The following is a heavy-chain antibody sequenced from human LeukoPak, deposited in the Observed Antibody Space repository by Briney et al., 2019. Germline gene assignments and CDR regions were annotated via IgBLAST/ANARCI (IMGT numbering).Heavy chain of an antibody. CDR3: AKDPVASPDAFDI. V-gene: IGHV3-21*04. J-gene: IGHJ3*02. Sequence: GGSLRLSCAASGFTFSSYSMNWVRQAPGKGLEWVSSISSSSSYIYYADSVKGRFTISRDNAKNSLYLQMNSLRAEDTAVYYCAKDPVASPDAFDIWGQGTMVTVSS. CDR2: ISSSSSYI. D-gene: IGHD2-2*01. CDR1: GFTFSSYS.